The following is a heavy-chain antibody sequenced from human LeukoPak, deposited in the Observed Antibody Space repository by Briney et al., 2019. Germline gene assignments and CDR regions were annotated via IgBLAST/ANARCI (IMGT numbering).Heavy chain of an antibody. CDR3: ARRSDSGSDDGEDYFDY. D-gene: IGHD1-26*01. CDR2: MYYDGSS. J-gene: IGHJ4*02. CDR1: GGSINSGTFY. V-gene: IGHV4-39*01. Sequence: SETLSLTCTVSGGSINSGTFYWGWIRQPPGKGLEWIGSMYYDGSSYYNPSLKSRVTTPVDTSKNQSSLKLTSVTAADTAVYFCARRSDSGSDDGEDYFDYWGQGTLVTVSS.